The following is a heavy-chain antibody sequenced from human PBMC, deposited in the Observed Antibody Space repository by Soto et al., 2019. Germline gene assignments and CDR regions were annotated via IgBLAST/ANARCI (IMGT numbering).Heavy chain of an antibody. Sequence: GASVKVSCKASGYTFTGYYMHWVRQAPGQGLEWMGWINPNSGGTNYAQKFQGWVTMTRDTSISTAYMELSRLRSDDTAVYYCARGGELPLYYYYGMDVWGQGXTVTVSS. J-gene: IGHJ6*02. CDR2: INPNSGGT. CDR3: ARGGELPLYYYYGMDV. V-gene: IGHV1-2*04. D-gene: IGHD1-26*01. CDR1: GYTFTGYY.